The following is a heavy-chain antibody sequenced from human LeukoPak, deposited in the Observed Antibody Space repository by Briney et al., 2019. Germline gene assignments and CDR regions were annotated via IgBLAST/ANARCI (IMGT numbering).Heavy chain of an antibody. CDR1: GGSISSSNW. V-gene: IGHV4-4*02. Sequence: PSETLSLTCAVSGGSISSSNWWSWVRQPPGKGLEWIGEIYHSGSTYYNPSLKSRVTISVDTSKNQFSLKLSSVTAADTAVYYCARDGATYYDFWSGYYTAFDYWGQGTLVTVSS. CDR3: ARDGATYYDFWSGYYTAFDY. D-gene: IGHD3-3*01. CDR2: IYHSGST. J-gene: IGHJ4*02.